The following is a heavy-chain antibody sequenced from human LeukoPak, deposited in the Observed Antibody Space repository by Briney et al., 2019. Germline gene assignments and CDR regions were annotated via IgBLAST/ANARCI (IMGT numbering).Heavy chain of an antibody. Sequence: ASVKVSRKASGYTFTCYYMHWVRQAPGQGLEWMGWINPNSGGTNYAQKFQGRVTMTRDTSISTAYMELSRLRSDDTAVYYCARDPMAGTAMVNFDYWGQGTLVTVSS. CDR2: INPNSGGT. V-gene: IGHV1-2*02. J-gene: IGHJ4*02. D-gene: IGHD5-18*01. CDR3: ARDPMAGTAMVNFDY. CDR1: GYTFTCYY.